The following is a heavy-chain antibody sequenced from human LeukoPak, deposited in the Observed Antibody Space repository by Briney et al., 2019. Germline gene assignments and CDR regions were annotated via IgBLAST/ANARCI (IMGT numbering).Heavy chain of an antibody. CDR3: ARARSDRYYYDSSGYYDY. CDR1: GYTFTGYY. D-gene: IGHD3-22*01. J-gene: IGHJ4*02. Sequence: AASVKVSCKASGYTFTGYYMHWVRQAPGQGLEWMGWINPNSGGTNYAQKFQGWVTMTRDTSISTGYMELSRLRSDDTAVYYCARARSDRYYYDSSGYYDYWGQGTLVTVSS. V-gene: IGHV1-2*04. CDR2: INPNSGGT.